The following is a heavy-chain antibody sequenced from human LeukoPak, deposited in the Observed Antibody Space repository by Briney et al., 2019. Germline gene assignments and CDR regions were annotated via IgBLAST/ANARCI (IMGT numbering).Heavy chain of an antibody. Sequence: GASVKVSCKASGYTFTSYGISWVRQAPGQGLEWMGWISAYNGNTNYAQKLQGRVTMTTDTSTSTAYMELRSLRSDDTAVYYCALNGDSSGWYGISFDYWGQGTLVTVSS. D-gene: IGHD6-19*01. CDR2: ISAYNGNT. CDR3: ALNGDSSGWYGISFDY. V-gene: IGHV1-18*01. J-gene: IGHJ4*02. CDR1: GYTFTSYG.